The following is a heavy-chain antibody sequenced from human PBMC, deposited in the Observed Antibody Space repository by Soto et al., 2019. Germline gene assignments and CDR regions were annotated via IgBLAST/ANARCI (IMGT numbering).Heavy chain of an antibody. CDR3: AVATYYDFWSGLRGGYYYGMDV. D-gene: IGHD3-3*01. CDR1: GGSISSYY. CDR2: IYYSGST. Sequence: KTSETLSLTCTVSGGSISSYYWSWIRQPPGKGLEWIGYIYYSGSTNYNPSLKSRVTISVDTSKNQFSLKLSSVTAADTAVYYCAVATYYDFWSGLRGGYYYGMDVWGQGTTVTVSS. J-gene: IGHJ6*02. V-gene: IGHV4-59*01.